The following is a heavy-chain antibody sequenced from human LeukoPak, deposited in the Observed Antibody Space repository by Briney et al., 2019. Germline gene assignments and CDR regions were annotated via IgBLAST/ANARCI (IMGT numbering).Heavy chain of an antibody. CDR3: ARGGWYYDYVWGSYRYPFDY. CDR2: IYYSGST. J-gene: IGHJ4*02. CDR1: GDSVSSGGYY. V-gene: IGHV4-61*08. Sequence: SETLSLTCTVSGDSVSSGGYYWSWIRQPPGKGLEWIGYIYYSGSTNYNPSLKSRVTISVDTSKNQFSLKLNSVTAADTAVYYCARGGWYYDYVWGSYRYPFDYWGQGTLVTVSS. D-gene: IGHD3-16*02.